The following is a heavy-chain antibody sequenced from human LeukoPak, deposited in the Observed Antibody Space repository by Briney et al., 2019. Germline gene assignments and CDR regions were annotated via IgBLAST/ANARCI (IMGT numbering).Heavy chain of an antibody. D-gene: IGHD2-2*01. J-gene: IGHJ4*02. V-gene: IGHV3-11*03. CDR3: ATRASHSSSKWYYFDY. CDR1: GITFSDYY. CDR2: ISSSSGYT. Sequence: GGSLRLSCAASGITFSDYYMSWVRQAPGKGLEWVSYISSSSGYTNYADSVKGRFTISRDNAKNSLYLQMNSLRAEDTAMYYCATRASHSSSKWYYFDYWGQGTLVTVSS.